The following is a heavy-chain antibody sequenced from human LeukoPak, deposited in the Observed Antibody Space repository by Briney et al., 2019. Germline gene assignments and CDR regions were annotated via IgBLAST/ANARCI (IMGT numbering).Heavy chain of an antibody. CDR1: GFTFSSYW. V-gene: IGHV3-74*01. D-gene: IGHD2-8*01. Sequence: GGSLRLSCAASGFTFSSYWMHWVRQAPGKGLVWVSRINSDGSSTTYADSVKGRFTISRDNAKNTLYLQMNSLRAEDTAVYYCARGRRYCTNGVCYVTDYWGQGILVTVSS. J-gene: IGHJ4*02. CDR2: INSDGSST. CDR3: ARGRRYCTNGVCYVTDY.